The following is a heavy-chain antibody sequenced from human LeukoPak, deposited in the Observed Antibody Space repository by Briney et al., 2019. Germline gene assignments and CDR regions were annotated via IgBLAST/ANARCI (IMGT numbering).Heavy chain of an antibody. V-gene: IGHV3-30*18. Sequence: GGSLRLSCAASGFTFSSYAMSWVRQAPGKGLEWVAVISYDGSNKYYADSVRGRFTISRDNSKNTLYLQMNTLRAEDTAVYYCAKDVSWNWFDPWGQGTLVTVSS. CDR1: GFTFSSYA. J-gene: IGHJ5*02. CDR3: AKDVSWNWFDP. CDR2: ISYDGSNK.